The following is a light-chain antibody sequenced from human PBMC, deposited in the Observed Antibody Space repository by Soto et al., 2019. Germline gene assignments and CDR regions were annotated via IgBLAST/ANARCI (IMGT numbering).Light chain of an antibody. J-gene: IGKJ2*01. CDR3: QQYESTPYT. Sequence: DIVMTQSPDSLAVSRGEGATINCKSSQSVLSSSNNKNYLAWYQQKQGQPPKLLISWASTRESGVPDRFSGSGAGTDFNLTISSLHAEDVAVYYCQQYESTPYTCGQGTKLEIK. CDR2: WAS. V-gene: IGKV4-1*01. CDR1: QSVLSSSNNKNY.